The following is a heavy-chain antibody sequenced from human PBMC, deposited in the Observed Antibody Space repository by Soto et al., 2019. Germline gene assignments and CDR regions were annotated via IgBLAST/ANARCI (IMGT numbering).Heavy chain of an antibody. J-gene: IGHJ3*02. CDR3: ARGVEGVGDDYIWGSYRDPDAFDI. CDR1: GGTFSSYT. D-gene: IGHD3-16*02. CDR2: IIPILGIA. V-gene: IGHV1-69*02. Sequence: ASVKASCKASGGTFSSYTISWVRQAPGQGLEWMGRIIPILGIANYAQKFQGRVTITADKSTSTAYMELSSLRSEDTAVYYCARGVEGVGDDYIWGSYRDPDAFDIWGQGTMVTVSS.